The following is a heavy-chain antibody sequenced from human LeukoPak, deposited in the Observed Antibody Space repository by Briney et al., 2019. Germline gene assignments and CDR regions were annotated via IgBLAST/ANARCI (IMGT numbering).Heavy chain of an antibody. CDR2: INHSGST. Sequence: SETLSLTCAVYGGSFSGYYWSWIRQPPGKGLEWIGEINHSGSTNYNPSLKSRVTISVDTSKNQFSLKLSSVTAADTAVYYCARHEMWYQLLSYWYFDLWGRGTLVTVSS. CDR3: ARHEMWYQLLSYWYFDL. D-gene: IGHD2-2*01. CDR1: GGSFSGYY. V-gene: IGHV4-34*01. J-gene: IGHJ2*01.